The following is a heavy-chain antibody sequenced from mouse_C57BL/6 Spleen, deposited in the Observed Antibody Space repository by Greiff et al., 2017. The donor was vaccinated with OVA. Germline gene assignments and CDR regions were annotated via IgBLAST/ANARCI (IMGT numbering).Heavy chain of an antibody. V-gene: IGHV1-5*01. J-gene: IGHJ4*01. CDR2: IYPGNSDT. Sequence: EVQLQQSGTVLARPGASVKMSCKTSGYTFTSYWMHWVKQRPGQGLEWIGAIYPGNSDTSYNQKFKGKATLTVDTSSSTAYMQLSSLTSEDSAVYYCARRGGAPLRAMDYWGQGTSVTVSS. CDR3: ARRGGAPLRAMDY. CDR1: GYTFTSYW. D-gene: IGHD1-3*01.